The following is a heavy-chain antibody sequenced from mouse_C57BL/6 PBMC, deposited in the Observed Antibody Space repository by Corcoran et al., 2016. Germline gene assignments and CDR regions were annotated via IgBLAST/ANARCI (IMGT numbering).Heavy chain of an antibody. D-gene: IGHD1-1*01. CDR3: ARSSTVVDSFAY. CDR2: INTYYGVP. Sequence: QIQLVQSGPELKKPGETVKISCKASGYTFTTYGMSWVKQAPGKGLKWMGWINTYYGVPTYADDFKGRFAFSLETSASTAYLQINNLKNEDTATYFCARSSTVVDSFAYWGQGTLVTASA. V-gene: IGHV9-3*01. CDR1: GYTFTTYG. J-gene: IGHJ3*01.